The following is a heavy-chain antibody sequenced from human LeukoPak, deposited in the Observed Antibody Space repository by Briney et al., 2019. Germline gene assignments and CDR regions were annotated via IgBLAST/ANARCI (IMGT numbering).Heavy chain of an antibody. CDR1: GFTFRSYA. Sequence: GGSLRLSCAASGFTFRSYAMSWVRQAPGKGLEWVLAISCSGTSTYYADSVKGRFTISRDNSKNTLYLQMNRLRAEDTAVYYCEWMYYYDSSDDYWGQGTLVTVSS. CDR2: ISCSGTST. CDR3: EWMYYYDSSDDY. V-gene: IGHV3-23*01. D-gene: IGHD3-22*01. J-gene: IGHJ4*02.